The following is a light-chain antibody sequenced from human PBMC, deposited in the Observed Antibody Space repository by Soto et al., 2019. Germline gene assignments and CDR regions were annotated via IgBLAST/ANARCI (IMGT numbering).Light chain of an antibody. Sequence: EIVLTQSPATLSLSPGERATLSCRASQSLRSSLAWYQQKPGQAPRLLIYDASTRATGIPARFSGSGSGTDFTLTISGLQSEDFAVYYCQQYGSSSTFGQGTRREIK. CDR1: QSLRSS. J-gene: IGKJ5*01. CDR3: QQYGSSST. V-gene: IGKV3-15*01. CDR2: DAS.